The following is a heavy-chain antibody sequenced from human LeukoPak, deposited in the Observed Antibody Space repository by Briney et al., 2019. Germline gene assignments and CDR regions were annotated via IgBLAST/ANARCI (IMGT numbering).Heavy chain of an antibody. CDR1: GGSFSGYY. V-gene: IGHV4-34*01. CDR2: INHSGST. J-gene: IGHJ4*02. CDR3: APGHGDDFDY. Sequence: SETLSLTCAVYGGSFSGYYWSWIRQPPGKGLEWIGEINHSGSTNYNPSLKSRVTISVDTSKNQFSLKLSSVTAADTAVYYCAPGHGDDFDYWGQGTLVTVSS. D-gene: IGHD4-17*01.